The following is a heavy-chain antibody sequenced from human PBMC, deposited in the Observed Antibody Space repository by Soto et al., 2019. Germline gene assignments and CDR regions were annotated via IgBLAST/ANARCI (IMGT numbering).Heavy chain of an antibody. CDR1: GGTFSSYA. J-gene: IGHJ5*02. Sequence: GASVKVSCKASGGTFSSYAISWVRQAPGQGLEWMGGIIPIFGTANYAQKLQGRVTITAVNSTITAYMELSKLTSEETAGIYCAGSWGEVAFPPLITFAPCGQGTLVSVSS. D-gene: IGHD3-3*02. CDR2: IIPIFGTA. CDR3: AGSWGEVAFPPLITFAP. V-gene: IGHV1-69*06.